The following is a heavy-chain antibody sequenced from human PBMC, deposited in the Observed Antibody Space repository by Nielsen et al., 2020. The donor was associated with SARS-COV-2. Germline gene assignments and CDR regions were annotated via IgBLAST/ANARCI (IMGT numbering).Heavy chain of an antibody. CDR1: GFTFSSYA. Sequence: GESLKISCAASGFTFSSYAMHWVRQAPGKGLEWVAVISYDGSNKYYADSVKGRFTISRDNSKNTLYLQMNSLRAEDTAVYYCARDRNYYDSSGFDYWGQGTLVTVSS. V-gene: IGHV3-30*04. J-gene: IGHJ4*02. D-gene: IGHD3-22*01. CDR2: ISYDGSNK. CDR3: ARDRNYYDSSGFDY.